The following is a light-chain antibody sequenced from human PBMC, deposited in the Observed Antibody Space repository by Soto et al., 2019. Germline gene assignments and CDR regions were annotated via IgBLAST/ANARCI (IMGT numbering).Light chain of an antibody. J-gene: IGLJ3*02. Sequence: QAVVTQEPSFSVSPGVTVTLTCGLRSGAGSSSYYPSWYQKTPGQAPRTLIYSTDTRSSGVPDRFSGSILGNKDALTITGAQAEDDSDYYCVLYMGSGLWVFGGGTKLTVL. CDR2: STD. CDR3: VLYMGSGLWV. V-gene: IGLV8-61*01. CDR1: SGAGSSSYY.